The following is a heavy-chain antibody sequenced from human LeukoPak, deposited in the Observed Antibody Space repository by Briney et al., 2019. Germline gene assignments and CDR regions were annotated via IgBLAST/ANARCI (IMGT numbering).Heavy chain of an antibody. V-gene: IGHV3-49*02. CDR2: IRRRAYGGAA. J-gene: IGHJ4*02. Sequence: PGQSLRLSCTTSGFAFDYFAMSWVSQPAGKGLEWVGFIRRRAYGGAAEYAASVKGRFIISIDDSKGNAYLQMNSLKPEDTAVYYCSRNGLVDFDYWGQGSRVIVSP. CDR1: GFAFDYFA. CDR3: SRNGLVDFDY.